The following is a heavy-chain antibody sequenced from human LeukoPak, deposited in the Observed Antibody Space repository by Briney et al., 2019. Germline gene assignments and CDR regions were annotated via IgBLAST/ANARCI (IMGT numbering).Heavy chain of an antibody. D-gene: IGHD3-9*01. Sequence: ASVTVSFKASGYTFTSYDINWVRQATGRGLEGMGWMNHNRGNTGDEQKLKGRDTMTRPPSISTVYMEMSSLKSYDTAVNYCARDGKIRYFYWLVVDYYYYYGMDVWGQGTTVTVSS. CDR3: ARDGKIRYFYWLVVDYYYYYGMDV. CDR2: MNHNRGNT. J-gene: IGHJ6*02. CDR1: GYTFTSYD. V-gene: IGHV1-8*01.